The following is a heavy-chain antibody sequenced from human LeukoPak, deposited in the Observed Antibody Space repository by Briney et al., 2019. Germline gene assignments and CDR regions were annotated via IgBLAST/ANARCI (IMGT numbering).Heavy chain of an antibody. J-gene: IGHJ4*02. CDR3: ARAIRGSFFASDH. D-gene: IGHD1-26*01. Sequence: SETLSLTCTVSGGSISSYYCSWIRQPPGKGLEWIGFVDYSGNTKYNPSLQSRVTISVDTSKNQFSLQLGSVTAADTAVYYCARAIRGSFFASDHWRQGTLVTVSS. CDR2: VDYSGNT. V-gene: IGHV4-59*01. CDR1: GGSISSYY.